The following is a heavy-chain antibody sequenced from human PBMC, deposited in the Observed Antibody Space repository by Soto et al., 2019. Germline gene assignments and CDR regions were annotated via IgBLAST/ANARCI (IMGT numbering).Heavy chain of an antibody. J-gene: IGHJ4*02. D-gene: IGHD3-22*01. Sequence: LRLSCAASGFTFSSYSMNWVRQAPGKGLEWVSSISSSSSYIYYADSVKGRFTISRDSAKNSLYLQMNSLRAEDTAVYYCARDFYYDSSGYTALGYWGQGTLVTVSS. CDR3: ARDFYYDSSGYTALGY. CDR1: GFTFSSYS. CDR2: ISSSSSYI. V-gene: IGHV3-21*01.